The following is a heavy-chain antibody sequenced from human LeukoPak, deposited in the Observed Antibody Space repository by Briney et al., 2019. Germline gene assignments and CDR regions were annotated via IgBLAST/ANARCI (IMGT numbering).Heavy chain of an antibody. Sequence: PSETLSLTCTVSGGSISSYYWSWIRQPPGKGLEWSGYIHYSGSTNHNPSLKSRVTIPVDTSKTQFSLKLSSVTVADTAVYYCARHYDSSAYWYYFDYWGQGTLVTVSS. J-gene: IGHJ4*02. V-gene: IGHV4-59*08. CDR1: GGSISSYY. D-gene: IGHD3-22*01. CDR3: ARHYDSSAYWYYFDY. CDR2: IHYSGST.